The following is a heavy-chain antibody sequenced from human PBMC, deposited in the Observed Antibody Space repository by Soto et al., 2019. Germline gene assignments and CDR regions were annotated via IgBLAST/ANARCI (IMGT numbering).Heavy chain of an antibody. V-gene: IGHV4-4*02. D-gene: IGHD1-1*01. J-gene: IGHJ5*01. CDR2: TSHDGVT. CDR3: ARCWMYAPWFGT. CDR1: TGSIDNVYW. Sequence: SETLSLTGAVSTGSIDNVYWWSWVRQSPGKGLEWIGETSHDGVTNYNPSLEGRVTISIDKSKNQFSLKLSSVIAPETALYYCARCWMYAPWFGTAGQEAMVAISS.